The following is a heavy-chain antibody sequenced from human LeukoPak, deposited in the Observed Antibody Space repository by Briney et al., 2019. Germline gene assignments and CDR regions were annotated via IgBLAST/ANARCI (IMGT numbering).Heavy chain of an antibody. CDR1: GYTFTSYD. CDR2: MNPNSGNT. CDR3: ARKGLLGSGKPWFDP. J-gene: IGHJ5*02. Sequence: GASVKVSCKASGYTFTSYDINWVRQASGQGLGWMGWMNPNSGNTASAQKFQGRVTMTTNTSISTAYMELTGLRSEDTAMYFCARKGLLGSGKPWFDPWGQGTLVTVSS. D-gene: IGHD2-15*01. V-gene: IGHV1-8*01.